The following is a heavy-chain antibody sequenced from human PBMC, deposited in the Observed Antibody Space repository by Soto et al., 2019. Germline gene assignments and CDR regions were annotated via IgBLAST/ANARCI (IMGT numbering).Heavy chain of an antibody. D-gene: IGHD2-15*01. J-gene: IGHJ4*02. CDR2: IIPILGIA. CDR3: ARDRYCSGGSCYSGYGY. CDR1: GGTFSSYT. V-gene: IGHV1-69*08. Sequence: QVQLVQSGAEVKKPGSSVKVSCKASGGTFSSYTISWVRQAPGQGLEWMGRIIPILGIANYAQKFQGRGTITADKSTSTAYMELSSLSSEDTAVYYCARDRYCSGGSCYSGYGYWGQGTLVTVSS.